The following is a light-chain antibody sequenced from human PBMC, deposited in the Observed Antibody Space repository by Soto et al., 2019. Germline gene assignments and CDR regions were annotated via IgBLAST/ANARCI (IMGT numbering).Light chain of an antibody. J-gene: IGLJ1*01. Sequence: QSALTQSASVSGSPGQSVTMSCTGTSSDVGAYNYVSWYQQHPGKAPKLMIYEVNNRPSGVSNRFSGSKSDNTASLTISGLQAEDEADYYCSSFTTSSTYVFGTGTKLTVL. CDR1: SSDVGAYNY. V-gene: IGLV2-14*01. CDR2: EVN. CDR3: SSFTTSSTYV.